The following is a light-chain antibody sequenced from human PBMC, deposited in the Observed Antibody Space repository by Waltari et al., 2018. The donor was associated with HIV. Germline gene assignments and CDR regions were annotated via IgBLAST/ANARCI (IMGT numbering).Light chain of an antibody. CDR1: QGISSY. CDR3: QQLNSYPRIT. CDR2: AAS. J-gene: IGKJ5*01. V-gene: IGKV1-9*01. Sequence: DIQLTQSPSFLSASVGDRVTITCRASQGISSYLAWYQQKPGKAPKLRIYAASTLQSGVPSRFSGSGSGTEFTLTISSLQPEDFATYYCQQLNSYPRITFGQGTRLEIK.